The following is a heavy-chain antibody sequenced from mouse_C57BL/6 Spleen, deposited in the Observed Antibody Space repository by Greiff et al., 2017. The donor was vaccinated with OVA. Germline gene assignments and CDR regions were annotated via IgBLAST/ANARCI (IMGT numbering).Heavy chain of an antibody. D-gene: IGHD2-5*01. V-gene: IGHV1-55*01. CDR3: ARWRYDSNPYFDY. Sequence: QVQLQQPGAELVKPGASVKMSCKASGYTFTSYWITWVKQRPGQGLEWIGDLYPGSGSTNYNEKFKSKATLTVDTSSSTAYMQLSSLTSEDSAVYYCARWRYDSNPYFDYWGQGTTLTVSS. J-gene: IGHJ2*01. CDR1: GYTFTSYW. CDR2: LYPGSGST.